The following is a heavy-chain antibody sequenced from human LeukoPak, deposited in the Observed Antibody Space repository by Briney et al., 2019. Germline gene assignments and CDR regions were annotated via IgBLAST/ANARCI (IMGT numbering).Heavy chain of an antibody. Sequence: PSEALSLTCTVSGGSISNYYWSWIRQPPGKGLEWIGYIYYSGSTNYNPSLKSRVTISVDTSKNQFSLKLSSVTAADTAVYYCARAASSKRHPAGWFDPWGQGTLVTVSS. V-gene: IGHV4-59*01. CDR2: IYYSGST. CDR1: GGSISNYY. CDR3: ARAASSKRHPAGWFDP. J-gene: IGHJ5*02. D-gene: IGHD3-10*01.